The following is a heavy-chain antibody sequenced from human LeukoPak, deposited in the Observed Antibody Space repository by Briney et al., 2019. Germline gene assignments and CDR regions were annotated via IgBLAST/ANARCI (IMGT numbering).Heavy chain of an antibody. D-gene: IGHD5-24*01. CDR1: GGSISSYY. V-gene: IGHV4-59*01. J-gene: IGHJ4*02. CDR2: IYYSGST. CDR3: ARGGDGYNVDFVDY. Sequence: SETLSLTCTVSGGSISSYYWSWIRQPPGKGLEWIGYIYYSGSTNYNPSLKSRVTISVDTSKNQFSLKLSSVTAADTAVYYCARGGDGYNVDFVDYWGQGTLVTASS.